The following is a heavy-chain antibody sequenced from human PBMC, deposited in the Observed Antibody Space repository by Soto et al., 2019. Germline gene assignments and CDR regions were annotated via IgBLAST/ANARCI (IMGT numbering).Heavy chain of an antibody. CDR1: GFTFSSYG. CDR2: ISYDGSKE. J-gene: IGHJ6*02. Sequence: QVQLVESGGGVVQPGRSLRLSCAASGFTFSSYGMHWVRQAPGKGLEWVAVISYDGSKEFYADSVKGRFTISRDNSKNTLYLQMNSLRAEDTGVYYCAEDLRLLSKDYYCYGMDVWGQGTTVTVSS. D-gene: IGHD5-18*01. CDR3: AEDLRLLSKDYYCYGMDV. V-gene: IGHV3-30*18.